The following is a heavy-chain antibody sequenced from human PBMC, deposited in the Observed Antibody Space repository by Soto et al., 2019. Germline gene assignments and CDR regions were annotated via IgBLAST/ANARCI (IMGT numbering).Heavy chain of an antibody. CDR1: GFTFSSYA. J-gene: IGHJ6*02. Sequence: HPGGSLRLSCAASGFTFSSYAMHWVRQAPGKGLEWVAVISYDGSNNYYAESVKGRFTISRDNSKNTLYLQMNSLRAEDTAVYYCARDQYSDNGMDVWGQGTTVTVSS. D-gene: IGHD5-12*01. CDR3: ARDQYSDNGMDV. V-gene: IGHV3-30-3*01. CDR2: ISYDGSNN.